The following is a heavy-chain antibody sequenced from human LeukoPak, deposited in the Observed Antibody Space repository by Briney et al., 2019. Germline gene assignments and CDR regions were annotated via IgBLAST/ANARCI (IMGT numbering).Heavy chain of an antibody. D-gene: IGHD4-17*01. Sequence: SETLSLTCTASGSSISNFFRSWIRQSPEKGLVWIGYMTNSGTSGHNPSLERRGITTIDPSKNHFSLILRSVTAADTALYYCARHLRTGYYGFDYWGQGVLVTVSS. CDR3: ARHLRTGYYGFDY. V-gene: IGHV4-59*08. J-gene: IGHJ4*02. CDR2: MTNSGTS. CDR1: GSSISNFF.